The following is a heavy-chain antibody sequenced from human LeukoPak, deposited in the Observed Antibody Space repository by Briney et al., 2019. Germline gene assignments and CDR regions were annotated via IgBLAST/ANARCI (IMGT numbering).Heavy chain of an antibody. V-gene: IGHV1-46*01. J-gene: IGHJ4*02. CDR3: ARDQEGFDY. CDR2: IYPRGGST. CDR1: GYTFTNNY. Sequence: ASVKVSCKASGYTFTNNYLHWVRQAPGQGLEWMGMIYPRGGSTSYAQNFQGRVTVTRDTSTTTVHMELRGLRSEDTAVYYCARDQEGFDYWGQGTVVTISS.